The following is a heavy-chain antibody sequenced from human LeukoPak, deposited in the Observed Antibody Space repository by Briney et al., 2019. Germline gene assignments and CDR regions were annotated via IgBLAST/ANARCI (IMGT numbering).Heavy chain of an antibody. J-gene: IGHJ4*02. V-gene: IGHV1-46*01. CDR2: INPSGGST. D-gene: IGHD2-2*01. CDR1: GYTFTSYY. Sequence: GASVTVSCTASGYTFTSYYMHWVRQAPGQGLEWMGIINPSGGSTSYAQKFQGRVTMTRDTSTSTVYMELSSLRSEDTAVYYCARDGSAVPFDYWGQGTLVTVSS. CDR3: ARDGSAVPFDY.